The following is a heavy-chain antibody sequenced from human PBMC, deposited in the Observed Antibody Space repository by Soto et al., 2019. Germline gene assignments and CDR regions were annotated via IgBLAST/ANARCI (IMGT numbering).Heavy chain of an antibody. CDR3: AREDSRIAPRLFQH. D-gene: IGHD6-6*01. Sequence: GGSLRLSCVASGFIFSDYAMHWARQAPGKGLVWVALISPDGGNQYYSESAKGRFTISRDNSKNTLYLQMNDLRPDDTALYYCAREDSRIAPRLFQHWGHGSLVTVSS. CDR1: GFIFSDYA. J-gene: IGHJ1*01. V-gene: IGHV3-30-3*01. CDR2: ISPDGGNQ.